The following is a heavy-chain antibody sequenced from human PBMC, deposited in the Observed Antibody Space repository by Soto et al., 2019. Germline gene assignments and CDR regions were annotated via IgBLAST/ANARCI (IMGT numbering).Heavy chain of an antibody. V-gene: IGHV4-59*01. CDR2: IYYSGST. D-gene: IGHD3-9*01. CDR1: GGSISTYY. J-gene: IGHJ4*02. CDR3: ARASLRYFDWPPFDY. Sequence: QVQLQESGPGLVKASETLSLTCTVSGGSISTYYWSWIRQPPGKGLEWIGYIYYSGSTKNNPSLRSRGTISVDTSKNQCALKLTSVTAADTAVYYCARASLRYFDWPPFDYWGQGTLVTVSS.